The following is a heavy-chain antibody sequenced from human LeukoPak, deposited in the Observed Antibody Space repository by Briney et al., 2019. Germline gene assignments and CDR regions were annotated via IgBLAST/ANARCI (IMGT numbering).Heavy chain of an antibody. V-gene: IGHV3-23*01. CDR3: AKDLTQGSVNGDY. D-gene: IGHD4-23*01. Sequence: SGGSLRLSCAASGFTFSSYAMSWVRQAPGKGLEWVSAISGSGGSTYYADSVKGRYTISRDNSKNTLYLQMNGLRAEDTAVYYCAKDLTQGSVNGDYWGQGTLVTVSS. CDR2: ISGSGGST. J-gene: IGHJ4*02. CDR1: GFTFSSYA.